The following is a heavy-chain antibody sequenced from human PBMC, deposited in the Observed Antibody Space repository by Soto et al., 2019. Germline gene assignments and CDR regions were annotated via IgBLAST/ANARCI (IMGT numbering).Heavy chain of an antibody. CDR2: IYYEST. CDR3: ARAYYDTSGYSLDP. D-gene: IGHD3-22*01. Sequence: SETLSLTCIVSGGSISSYYWSWIRQPPGKGLEWIGYIYYESTNYNPSLKSRVIISVDTSRNQFSLRLSSVTAADTAVYYCARAYYDTSGYSLDPWGQGTLVTVSS. J-gene: IGHJ5*02. V-gene: IGHV4-59*01. CDR1: GGSISSYY.